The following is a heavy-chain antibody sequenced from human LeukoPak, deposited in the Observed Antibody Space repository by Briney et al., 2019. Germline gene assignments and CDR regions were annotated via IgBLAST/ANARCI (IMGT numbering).Heavy chain of an antibody. J-gene: IGHJ4*02. D-gene: IGHD3-9*01. V-gene: IGHV7-4-1*02. CDR1: GYTFPSYA. CDR2: INTNTGNP. Sequence: ASVKVSCKASGYTFPSYAMNWVRQAPGHGLEWLGWINTNTGNPTYAQGFTGRFVFSLDTSVSTAYLQISSLKAEDTAVYYCATSIDILTGYYMGYWGQGTLVTVSS. CDR3: ATSIDILTGYYMGY.